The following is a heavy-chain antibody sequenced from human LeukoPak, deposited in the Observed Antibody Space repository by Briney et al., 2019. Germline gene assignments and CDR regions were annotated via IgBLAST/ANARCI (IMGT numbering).Heavy chain of an antibody. D-gene: IGHD6-19*01. CDR2: IRYDGSNK. V-gene: IGHV3-30*02. CDR3: AKDPYSSGWVPFDY. J-gene: IGHJ4*02. CDR1: GFTFSSYG. Sequence: GGSLRLSCAASGFTFSSYGMHWVRQAPGKGLEWVAFIRYDGSNKYYADSVKDRFTISGDNSKNTLYLQMNSLRAEDTAVYYCAKDPYSSGWVPFDYWGQGTLVTVSS.